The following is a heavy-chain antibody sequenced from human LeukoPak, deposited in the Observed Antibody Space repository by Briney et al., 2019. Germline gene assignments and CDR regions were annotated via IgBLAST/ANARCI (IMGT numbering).Heavy chain of an antibody. J-gene: IGHJ4*02. CDR1: GYTFTGYY. V-gene: IGHV1-2*02. Sequence: ASVKVSCKASGYTFTGYYMHWVRQAPGQGLEWMGWINPNSGGTNYAQKFQGRVTMTRDTSISTAYMELNSLRAEDTAVYYCAKVIYSSSWIEPNFDYWGQGTLVTVSS. D-gene: IGHD6-13*01. CDR2: INPNSGGT. CDR3: AKVIYSSSWIEPNFDY.